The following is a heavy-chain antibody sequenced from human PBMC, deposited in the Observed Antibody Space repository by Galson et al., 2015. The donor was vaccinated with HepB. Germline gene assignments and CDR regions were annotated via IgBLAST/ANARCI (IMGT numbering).Heavy chain of an antibody. J-gene: IGHJ3*02. CDR2: ISSSSSTI. Sequence: SLRLSCAASGFTFSTYSMNWVRQAPGKGLEWVSYISSSSSTIYYADSMKGRFTISRDNAKNSLYLQMNSLRAEDTAVYYCAHWNSDAFAIWGQGTMVTVSS. V-gene: IGHV3-48*01. CDR1: GFTFSTYS. D-gene: IGHD1-7*01. CDR3: AHWNSDAFAI.